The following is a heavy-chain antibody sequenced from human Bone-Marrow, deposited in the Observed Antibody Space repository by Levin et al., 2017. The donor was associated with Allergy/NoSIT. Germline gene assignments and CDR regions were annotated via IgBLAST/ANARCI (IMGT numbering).Heavy chain of an antibody. J-gene: IGHJ6*02. CDR1: GFTFSSYE. Sequence: GGSLRLSCAASGFTFSSYEMNWVRQAPGKGLEWVSYISSSGSTIYYADSVKGRFTISRDNAKNSLYLQMNSLRAEDTAVYYCARDVWDGSSSPMDGWGQGTTVTVSS. D-gene: IGHD6-6*01. V-gene: IGHV3-48*03. CDR2: ISSSGSTI. CDR3: ARDVWDGSSSPMDG.